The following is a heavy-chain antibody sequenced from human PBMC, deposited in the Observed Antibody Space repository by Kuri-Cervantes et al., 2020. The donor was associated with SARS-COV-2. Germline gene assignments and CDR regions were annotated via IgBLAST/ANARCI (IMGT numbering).Heavy chain of an antibody. V-gene: IGHV3-23*01. CDR1: GFTFSSYA. D-gene: IGHD2-15*01. J-gene: IGHJ4*02. Sequence: GESLKISCAASGFTFSSYAMSWVRQAPGKGLEWVSAISGSGGSTYYADSVKGRFTISRDNAQNSLYLQMNSLRVEDTAVYHCATGRVVAANWGQGTLVTVS. CDR3: ATGRVVAAN. CDR2: ISGSGGST.